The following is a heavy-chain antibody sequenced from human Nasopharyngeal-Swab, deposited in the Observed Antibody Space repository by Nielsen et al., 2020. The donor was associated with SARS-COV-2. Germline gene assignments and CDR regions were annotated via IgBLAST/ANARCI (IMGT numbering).Heavy chain of an antibody. CDR2: ISSSSSYI. Sequence: FNNYIVNMVRQAPAKGLEWVSSISSSSSYIYYADSVKGRFTISRDNAKNSLYLQMNSLRAEDTAVYYCARDGLDYDFWSAYFMDVWGQGTTVTVSS. D-gene: IGHD3-3*01. J-gene: IGHJ6*02. CDR1: FNNYI. CDR3: ARDGLDYDFWSAYFMDV. V-gene: IGHV3-21*01.